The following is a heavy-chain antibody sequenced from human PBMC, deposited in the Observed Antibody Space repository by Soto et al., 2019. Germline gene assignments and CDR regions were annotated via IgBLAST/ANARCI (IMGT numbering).Heavy chain of an antibody. J-gene: IGHJ6*02. D-gene: IGHD2-2*01. V-gene: IGHV3-13*01. CDR1: GFTFSNYD. Sequence: GGSLRLSCAASGFTFSNYDMHWVRQVTGKGLEWVSTIGTAGDTYYPGSVKGRFTISRENAKNSLYLQMNSLRAEDTAVYFCARESAVIPAAIAYFYAMDVWGQGTTVTVSS. CDR3: ARESAVIPAAIAYFYAMDV. CDR2: IGTAGDT.